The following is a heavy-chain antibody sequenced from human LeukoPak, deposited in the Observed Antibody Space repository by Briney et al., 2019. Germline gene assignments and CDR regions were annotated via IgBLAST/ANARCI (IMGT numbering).Heavy chain of an antibody. J-gene: IGHJ5*02. CDR3: VKHVGSRWSNNRFDP. Sequence: GGSLRLSCAASGFTFDSSAMSWVRQAPGKGLEWVSAVRRFGGTTYYADSAKGRFTISRDNSNNTVYLQMNSLRVGDTALYYCVKHVGSRWSNNRFDPWGQGTLVTVS. D-gene: IGHD6-13*01. CDR2: VRRFGGTT. V-gene: IGHV3-23*01. CDR1: GFTFDSSA.